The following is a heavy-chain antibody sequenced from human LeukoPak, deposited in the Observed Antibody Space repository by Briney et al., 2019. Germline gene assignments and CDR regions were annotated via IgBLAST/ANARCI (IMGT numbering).Heavy chain of an antibody. CDR3: AREGPYGDYGADY. J-gene: IGHJ4*02. CDR2: ISSSSSYT. D-gene: IGHD4-17*01. Sequence: GGSLRLSRAASGFTFSSYSMNWVRQAPGKGLEWVSSISSSSSYTYYADSVKGRFTISRDSAKNSLYLQMNSLRAEDTAVYYCAREGPYGDYGADYWGQGTLVTVSS. CDR1: GFTFSSYS. V-gene: IGHV3-21*01.